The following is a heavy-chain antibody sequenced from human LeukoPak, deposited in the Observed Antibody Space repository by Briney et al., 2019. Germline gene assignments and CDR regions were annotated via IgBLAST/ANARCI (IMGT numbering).Heavy chain of an antibody. Sequence: PSETLSLTCTVSGGSISSSSYYWGWIRQPPGKGLEWIGSIYYSGSTYYNPSLKSRVTISVGTSKNQFSLKLSSVTAADTAVYYCARQPRYYDSSGYYDYWGRGTLVTVSS. D-gene: IGHD3-22*01. CDR3: ARQPRYYDSSGYYDY. V-gene: IGHV4-39*01. J-gene: IGHJ4*02. CDR1: GGSISSSSYY. CDR2: IYYSGST.